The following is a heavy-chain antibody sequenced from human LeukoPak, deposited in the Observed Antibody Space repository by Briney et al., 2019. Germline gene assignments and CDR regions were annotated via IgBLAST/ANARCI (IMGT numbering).Heavy chain of an antibody. D-gene: IGHD1-26*01. Sequence: ASVKVSCKASGFTFTSSAVQWVRQARGQRLEWIGWIVVGSGNTNYAQKFQERVTITRDMSTGTAYMELSSLRSEDTAVYYCAAEMFSGSYPEYFQHWGQGTLVTVSS. J-gene: IGHJ1*01. CDR2: IVVGSGNT. CDR3: AAEMFSGSYPEYFQH. CDR1: GFTFTSSA. V-gene: IGHV1-58*01.